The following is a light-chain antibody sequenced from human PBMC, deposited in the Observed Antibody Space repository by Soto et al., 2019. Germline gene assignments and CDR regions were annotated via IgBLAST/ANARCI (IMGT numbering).Light chain of an antibody. CDR2: RNS. CDR3: AAWDDSLSGWV. J-gene: IGLJ3*02. CDR1: SSNIGSDY. Sequence: QPVLTQSPSASGTPGQRVTISCSGSSSNIGSDYVYWYQHLPGTAPKLLIYRNSQRPSGVPDRFSGSKSGTSASLAISGLRSEDEADYYCAAWDDSLSGWVFGGGTQLTVL. V-gene: IGLV1-47*01.